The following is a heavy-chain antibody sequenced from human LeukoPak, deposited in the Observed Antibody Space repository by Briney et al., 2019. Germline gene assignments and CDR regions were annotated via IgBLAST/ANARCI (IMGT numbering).Heavy chain of an antibody. V-gene: IGHV1-18*01. Sequence: ASVKVSCKASGYTFTSYGISWVRQAPGQGLEWTGWISAYNGNTNYAQKLQGRVTMTTDTSTSTAYMELRSLRSDDTAVYYCARVWDYYDSSGYYLPDWGQGTLVTVSS. CDR1: GYTFTSYG. D-gene: IGHD3-22*01. CDR3: ARVWDYYDSSGYYLPD. J-gene: IGHJ4*02. CDR2: ISAYNGNT.